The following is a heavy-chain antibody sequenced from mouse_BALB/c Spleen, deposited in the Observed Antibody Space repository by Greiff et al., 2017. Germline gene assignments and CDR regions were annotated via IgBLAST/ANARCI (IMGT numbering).Heavy chain of an antibody. CDR3: ARVRDDAMDY. V-gene: IGHV5-4*02. J-gene: IGHJ4*01. CDR1: GFTFSDYY. CDR2: ISDGGSYT. Sequence: EVQVVESGGGLVKPGGSLKLSCAASGFTFSDYYMYWVRQTPEKRLEWVATISDGGSYTYYPDSVKGRFTISRDNAKNNLYLQMSSLKSEDTAMYYCARVRDDAMDYWGQGTSVTVSS. D-gene: IGHD3-3*01.